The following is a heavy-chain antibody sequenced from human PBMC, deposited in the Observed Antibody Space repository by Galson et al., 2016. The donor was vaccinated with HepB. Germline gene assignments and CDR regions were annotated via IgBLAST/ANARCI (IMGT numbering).Heavy chain of an antibody. J-gene: IGHJ4*02. CDR3: ARHRYYYDSSGYYYALGY. CDR1: GYSFTSYW. V-gene: IGHV5-10-1*01. D-gene: IGHD3-22*01. CDR2: IDPSDSYT. Sequence: QSGAEVKKPGESPRISCKGSGYSFTSYWISWVRQMPGKGLEWMGRIDPSDSYTNYSPSFQGHVTISADKSMSTAYLQWSSLKASDTAMYYCARHRYYYDSSGYYYALGYWGQGTLVTVSS.